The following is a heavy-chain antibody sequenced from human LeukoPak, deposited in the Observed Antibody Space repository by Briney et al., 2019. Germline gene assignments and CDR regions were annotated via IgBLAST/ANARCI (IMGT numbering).Heavy chain of an antibody. J-gene: IGHJ4*02. V-gene: IGHV4-61*02. CDR2: IYTSGST. D-gene: IGHD3-22*01. CDR1: GGSISSGGYY. CDR3: ARDRKYYYDSSGYYNYYFDY. Sequence: SQTLSLTCTVSGGSISSGGYYWSWIRQPAGKGLEWIGRIYTSGSTNYNPSLKSRVTISVDTSKNQFSLKLSSVTAADTAVYYCARDRKYYYDSSGYYNYYFDYWGQGTLVTVSS.